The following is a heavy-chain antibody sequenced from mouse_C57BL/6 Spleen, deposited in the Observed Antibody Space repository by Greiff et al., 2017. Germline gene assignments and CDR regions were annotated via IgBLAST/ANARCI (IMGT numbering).Heavy chain of an antibody. J-gene: IGHJ2*01. V-gene: IGHV1-69*01. CDR1: GYTFTSYW. D-gene: IGHD1-1*01. CDR2: IDPSDSYT. Sequence: VQLQQPGAELVMPGASVKLSCKASGYTFTSYWMHWVKQRPGKGLEWIGEIDPSDSYTNYNQKFKGKSTLTVNKSSSTAYMQLSSLTSEASAVYYCTRSEYGRALDYWGQGTTLTVSS. CDR3: TRSEYGRALDY.